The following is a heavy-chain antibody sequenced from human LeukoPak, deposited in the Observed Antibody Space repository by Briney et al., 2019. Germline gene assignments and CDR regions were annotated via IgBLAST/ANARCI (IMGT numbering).Heavy chain of an antibody. CDR1: GLTVSTNY. V-gene: IGHV3-53*01. J-gene: IGHJ3*02. D-gene: IGHD3-10*01. CDR2: IYSGGNT. Sequence: GGSLRLSCSASGLTVSTNYLTWVRQAPGKGLEWVSVIYSGGNTYYADSVKGRFTISRDNSKNTLYLQMNSLRAEDTAVYYCATHITMVRGIDAFDIWGQGTMVTVSS. CDR3: ATHITMVRGIDAFDI.